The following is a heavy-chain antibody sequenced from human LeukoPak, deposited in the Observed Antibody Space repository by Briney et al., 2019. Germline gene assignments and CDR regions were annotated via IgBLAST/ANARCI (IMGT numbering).Heavy chain of an antibody. CDR1: GGTFSSYA. CDR3: ARSLGFSPPFDY. J-gene: IGHJ4*02. V-gene: IGHV1-69*01. D-gene: IGHD3-3*01. Sequence: ASVKVSCKASGGTFSSYAISWVRQAPGQGLEWMGRIIPIFGTANYAQKFQGRVTITADESTSTAYMELSSLRSEDTAVYYCARSLGFSPPFDYWGQGTLVTVSS. CDR2: IIPIFGTA.